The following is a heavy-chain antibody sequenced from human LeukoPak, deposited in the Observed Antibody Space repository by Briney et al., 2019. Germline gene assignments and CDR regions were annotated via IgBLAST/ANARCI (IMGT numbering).Heavy chain of an antibody. D-gene: IGHD1-14*01. CDR1: GGSISSGSYY. CDR2: IYTSGST. V-gene: IGHV4-61*02. J-gene: IGHJ4*02. CDR3: AREDHATPAFDY. Sequence: PSETLSLTCTVSGGSISSGSYYWSWIRQPAGKGLEWVGRIYTSGSTNYNPSLKSRVTISVDTSKNQFSLKLSSVTAADTAVYYCAREDHATPAFDYWGQGTLVTVSS.